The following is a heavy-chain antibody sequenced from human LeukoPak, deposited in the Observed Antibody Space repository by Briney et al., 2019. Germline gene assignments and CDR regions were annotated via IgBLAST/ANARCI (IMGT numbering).Heavy chain of an antibody. Sequence: GESLQISCKASGYSFTSYWIVWVRQMPGKGLEWMGIIYPGDSDTRYSPSFQGQVTISADKSISTAFLQWSGLKASDTAIYYCARPTLTGYSCGFGYWGQGTLVTVSS. V-gene: IGHV5-51*01. CDR1: GYSFTSYW. D-gene: IGHD6-19*01. CDR3: ARPTLTGYSCGFGY. CDR2: IYPGDSDT. J-gene: IGHJ4*02.